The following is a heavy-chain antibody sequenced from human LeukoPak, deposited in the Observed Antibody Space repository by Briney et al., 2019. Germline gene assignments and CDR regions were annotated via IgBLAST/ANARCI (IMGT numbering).Heavy chain of an antibody. J-gene: IGHJ4*02. CDR3: AKSRAADTTLLFDY. CDR1: GFTFSSYA. V-gene: IGHV3-23*01. D-gene: IGHD6-13*01. Sequence: GGSLRLSCAASGFTFSSYAMSWVRQAPGKGLEWVSAISGSGGSTYYADSVKGRFTISRDNSKNTLYLQMNSLRADDTAVYYCAKSRAADTTLLFDYWGQGTLVTVSS. CDR2: ISGSGGST.